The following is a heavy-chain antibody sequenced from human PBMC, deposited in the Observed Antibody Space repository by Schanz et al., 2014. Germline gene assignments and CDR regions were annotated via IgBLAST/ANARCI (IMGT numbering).Heavy chain of an antibody. CDR2: IRFDGSDK. D-gene: IGHD3-10*01. CDR1: GFTFSSYG. Sequence: QVQLVESGGGVVQPGGSLRLSCAASGFTFSSYGMHWVRQAPGKGLEWVTFIRFDGSDKYNEDSVKGRFSVSRDNSKNTLYLQMNSLRADDTAVYYCAKDQLANYRGSGYNWFDPWGQGTLVTVSS. J-gene: IGHJ5*02. V-gene: IGHV3-30*02. CDR3: AKDQLANYRGSGYNWFDP.